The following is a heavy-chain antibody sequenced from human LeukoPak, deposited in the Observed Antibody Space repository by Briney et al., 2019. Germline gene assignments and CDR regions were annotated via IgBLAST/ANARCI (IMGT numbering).Heavy chain of an antibody. CDR2: INPSGGST. D-gene: IGHD6-19*01. Sequence: ASVKVSCKASGYTFTSYYMHWVRQAPGQGLEWMGIINPSGGSTSYAQKFQGRVTMTRDTSTSTVYMELSSLRSEDTAVYYCARDSPLAVAGSYYYYGMDVWGKGTTVTVSS. J-gene: IGHJ6*04. CDR3: ARDSPLAVAGSYYYYGMDV. CDR1: GYTFTSYY. V-gene: IGHV1-46*01.